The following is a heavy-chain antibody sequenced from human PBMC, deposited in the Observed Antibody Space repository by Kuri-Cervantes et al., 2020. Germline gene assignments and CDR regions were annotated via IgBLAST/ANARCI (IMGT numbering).Heavy chain of an antibody. CDR2: ISWSGATV. V-gene: IGHV3-9*01. CDR3: ARDWSMEV. Sequence: SLKISCAASGFTYSRFAMSWVRQAPGKGLEWVSGISWSGATVGYADSVKGRFTISRDNAKKSLYLQMNSLRAEDTALYYCARDWSMEVWGEGTTVTVSS. CDR1: GFTYSRFA. D-gene: IGHD3-3*01. J-gene: IGHJ6*03.